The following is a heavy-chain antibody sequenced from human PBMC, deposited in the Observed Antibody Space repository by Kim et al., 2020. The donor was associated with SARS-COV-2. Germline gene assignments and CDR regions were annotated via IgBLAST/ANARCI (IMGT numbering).Heavy chain of an antibody. Sequence: GRFTISRENAKNSLYLQMNSLRAGDTAVYYCARGSYGSGSYYNPSRAFDIWGQGTMVTVSS. J-gene: IGHJ3*02. CDR3: ARGSYGSGSYYNPSRAFDI. D-gene: IGHD3-10*01. V-gene: IGHV3-13*01.